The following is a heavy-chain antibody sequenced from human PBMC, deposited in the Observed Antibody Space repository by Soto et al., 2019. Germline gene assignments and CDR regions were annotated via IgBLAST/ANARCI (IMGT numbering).Heavy chain of an antibody. CDR3: AKSSEWLAKPIFDY. J-gene: IGHJ4*02. CDR2: ISGSGGST. CDR1: GFTFSSYA. V-gene: IGHV3-23*01. Sequence: EVQLLESGGVLVQPGGSLRLSCAASGFTFSSYAMSWVRQAPGKGLEWVSAISGSGGSTYYADSVKGRFTISIDNYKNTLYLQMNSLRAEDTAVYYCAKSSEWLAKPIFDYWGQGTLVTVSS. D-gene: IGHD6-19*01.